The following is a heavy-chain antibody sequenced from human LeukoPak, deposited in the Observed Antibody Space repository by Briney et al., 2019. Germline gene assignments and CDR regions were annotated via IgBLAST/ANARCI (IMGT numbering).Heavy chain of an antibody. J-gene: IGHJ4*02. CDR1: GYTFTNLD. Sequence: GASVKVSCKTSGYTFTNLDINWLRQAPGQGLEGMGWMSPNSGDTGYAQKFQGRVSMTRDTSISTAYMELSSLRSEDTAVYYCASNPPNTGDFYYWGLGSLVTVSS. V-gene: IGHV1-8*01. D-gene: IGHD1-1*01. CDR3: ASNPPNTGDFYY. CDR2: MSPNSGDT.